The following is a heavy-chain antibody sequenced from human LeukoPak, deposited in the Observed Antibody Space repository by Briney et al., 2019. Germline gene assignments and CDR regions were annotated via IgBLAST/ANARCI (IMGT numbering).Heavy chain of an antibody. CDR1: GFTFSSYW. D-gene: IGHD3-22*01. J-gene: IGHJ4*02. CDR2: IRYDGSNK. CDR3: AYGNYYDSSGSLFDN. V-gene: IGHV3-30*02. Sequence: GGSLRLSCAASGFTFSSYWMHWVRQAPGKGLEWVAFIRYDGSNKYYADSVKGRFTISRDNSKNTLYLQMNSLRADDTAVYYCAYGNYYDSSGSLFDNWGQGTLVTVSS.